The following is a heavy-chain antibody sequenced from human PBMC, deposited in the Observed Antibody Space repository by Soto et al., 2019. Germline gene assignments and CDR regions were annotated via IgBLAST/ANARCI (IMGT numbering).Heavy chain of an antibody. D-gene: IGHD2-15*01. CDR3: AIIVVVAVLSADAFDT. V-gene: IGHV1-2*02. CDR1: GHTFTGYY. Sequence: ASVKVSCKASGHTFTGYYMHWVRQAPGQGLEWMGWINPNSDGTNYAQKFQGRVTMTRDTSISTAYMELSRLRSDDTAVDYCAIIVVVAVLSADAFDTWDPGTMVTV. CDR2: INPNSDGT. J-gene: IGHJ3*02.